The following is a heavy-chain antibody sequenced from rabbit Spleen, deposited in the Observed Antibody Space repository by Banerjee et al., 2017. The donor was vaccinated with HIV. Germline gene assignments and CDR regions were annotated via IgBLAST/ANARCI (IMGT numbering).Heavy chain of an antibody. V-gene: IGHV1S45*01. CDR2: IPIHNVGDK. D-gene: IGHD5-1*01. CDR3: ARGLNVGGGGLNL. CDR1: GVSLNDKDV. Sequence: EQLEESGGGLVKPEGSLTLTCKASGVSLNDKDVMCWVRQAPGKGLEWVACIPIHNVGDKYYASWAKGRFTISKTSSTTVTLQMTSLTAADTATYFCARGLNVGGGGLNLWGQGTLVTVS. J-gene: IGHJ3*01.